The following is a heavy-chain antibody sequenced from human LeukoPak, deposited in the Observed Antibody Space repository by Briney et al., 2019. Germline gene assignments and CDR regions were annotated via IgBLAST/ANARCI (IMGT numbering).Heavy chain of an antibody. V-gene: IGHV3-30-3*01. CDR2: ISYDGSNK. D-gene: IGHD2-15*01. CDR3: ARDSPAYCSGGSCFSGGMDV. Sequence: PGRSLRLSRAASGFTFSSYAMHWVRQAPGKGLEWVAVISYDGSNKYYADSVKGRFTISRDNSKNTLYLQMNSLRAEDTAVYYCARDSPAYCSGGSCFSGGMDVWGQGTTVTVSS. J-gene: IGHJ6*02. CDR1: GFTFSSYA.